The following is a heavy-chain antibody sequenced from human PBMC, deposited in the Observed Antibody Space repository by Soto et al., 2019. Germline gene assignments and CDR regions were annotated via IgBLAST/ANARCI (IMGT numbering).Heavy chain of an antibody. Sequence: EVQVVESGGASVQPGGSRRLSCAASGFTFTSYWMHWVRQAPGKGLLWMSRIKGDETTSSYADSVKGRFTISRDNAKNTVYLQMNSLRAEDTAVYYCARGAFGSYYVDYWGQGTLVTVSS. CDR3: ARGAFGSYYVDY. D-gene: IGHD3-10*01. CDR1: GFTFTSYW. V-gene: IGHV3-74*01. J-gene: IGHJ4*02. CDR2: IKGDETTS.